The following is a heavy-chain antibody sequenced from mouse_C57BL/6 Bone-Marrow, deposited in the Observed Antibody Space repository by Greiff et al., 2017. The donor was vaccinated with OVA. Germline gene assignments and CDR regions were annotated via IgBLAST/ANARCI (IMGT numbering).Heavy chain of an antibody. D-gene: IGHD2-5*01. CDR2: IDPEDGET. CDR3: ARCSNYDFDY. CDR1: GFNIKDYY. J-gene: IGHJ2*01. Sequence: VQLKESGAELVKPGASVKLSCTASGFNIKDYYMHWVKQRPEQGLEWIGRIDPEDGETKYAPKLQGKATITADTSSNTAYLQLSCLTSEDSAVYYCARCSNYDFDYWGQGTTLTVSS. V-gene: IGHV14-2*01.